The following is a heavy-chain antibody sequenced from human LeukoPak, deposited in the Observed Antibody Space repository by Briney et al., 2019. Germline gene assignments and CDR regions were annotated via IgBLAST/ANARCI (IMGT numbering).Heavy chain of an antibody. V-gene: IGHV5-10-1*01. D-gene: IGHD6-13*01. CDR3: ARRWPSYSSSQRGFDY. Sequence: GESLKISRKGSGYSFTSYWISWVRQMPGKGLEWMGRIDPSDSYTNYSPSFQGHVTISADKSISTAYLQWSSLKASDTAMYYCARRWPSYSSSQRGFDYWGQGTLVTVSS. CDR2: IDPSDSYT. CDR1: GYSFTSYW. J-gene: IGHJ4*02.